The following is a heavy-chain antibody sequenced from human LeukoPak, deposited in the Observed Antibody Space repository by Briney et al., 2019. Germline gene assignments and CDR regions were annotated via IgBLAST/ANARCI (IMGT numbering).Heavy chain of an antibody. J-gene: IGHJ4*02. D-gene: IGHD3-22*01. V-gene: IGHV3-21*01. CDR3: ARWGYYDSSGYSGDY. CDR1: GFTFSSYS. CDR2: ISSSSSYI. Sequence: GGSLRLSCAASGFTFSSYSMNWVHQAPGKGLEWVSSISSSSSYIYYADSVKGRFTISRDNAKNSLYLQMNSLRAEDTAVYYCARWGYYDSSGYSGDYWGQGTLVTVSS.